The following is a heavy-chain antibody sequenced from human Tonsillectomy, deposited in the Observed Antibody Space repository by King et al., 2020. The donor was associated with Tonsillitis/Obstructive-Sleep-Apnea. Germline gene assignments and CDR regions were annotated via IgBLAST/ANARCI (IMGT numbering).Heavy chain of an antibody. CDR3: AREKAYCSSTSCSGSFDY. CDR2: IYYSGST. Sequence: VPLQESGPGLVKPSETLSLTCTVSGGSISSYYWSWIRQPPGKGLEWIGYIYYSGSTNYNPSLKSRVTISVDTSKNQFSLKLSSVTAADTAVYYCAREKAYCSSTSCSGSFDYWGQGTLVTVSS. D-gene: IGHD2-2*01. J-gene: IGHJ4*02. CDR1: GGSISSYY. V-gene: IGHV4-59*01.